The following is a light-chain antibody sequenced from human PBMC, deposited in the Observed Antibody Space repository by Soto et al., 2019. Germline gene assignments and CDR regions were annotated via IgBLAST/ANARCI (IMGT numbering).Light chain of an antibody. V-gene: IGKV1-5*03. Sequence: GDRVTITCRASESIDSWLAWHQQKPGRAPKLLISKASSLESGVPSRFSGSGSGTEFTLTISSLQPDDVATYYCQQYNSYSPTLGQGTKVDIK. CDR3: QQYNSYSPT. J-gene: IGKJ1*01. CDR1: ESIDSW. CDR2: KAS.